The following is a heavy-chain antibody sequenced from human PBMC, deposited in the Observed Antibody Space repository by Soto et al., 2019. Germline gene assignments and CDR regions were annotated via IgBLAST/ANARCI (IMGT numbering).Heavy chain of an antibody. D-gene: IGHD6-13*01. CDR3: ARQAAGSIYYYYYYGMDV. CDR1: GGSISSSSYY. J-gene: IGHJ6*02. V-gene: IGHV4-39*01. Sequence: KAXGTLSLTCTVSGGSISSSSYYWGWIRQPPGKGLEWIGSIYYSGSTYYNPSLKSRVTISVDTSKNQFSLKLSSVTAADTAVYYCARQAAGSIYYYYYYGMDVWGQGTTVTVSS. CDR2: IYYSGST.